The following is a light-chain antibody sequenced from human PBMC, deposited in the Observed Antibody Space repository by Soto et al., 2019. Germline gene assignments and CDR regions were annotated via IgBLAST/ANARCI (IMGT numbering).Light chain of an antibody. CDR2: AAS. CDR3: QQSYSTPFT. V-gene: IGKV1-39*01. Sequence: DIQMTQSPSSLSASVGDRVTITCRASQSISSYLNWYQQKPGKAPKLLIYAASSLQSGVPSRFSGSGSGTEFTLTISILQPEDFATYYCQQSYSTPFTFGPGTKVDIK. CDR1: QSISSY. J-gene: IGKJ3*01.